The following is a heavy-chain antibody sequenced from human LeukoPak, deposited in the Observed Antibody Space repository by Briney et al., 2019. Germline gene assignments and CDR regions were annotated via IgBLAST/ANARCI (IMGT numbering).Heavy chain of an antibody. V-gene: IGHV1-2*02. CDR2: INPNSGGT. Sequence: ASVKVSCKASGYTFTSDYMHWVRQAPGQGLEGMGWINPNSGGTNYAQKFQGRVTMTRDTSISTAYMELSRLRSDDTAVYYCARDRGVFDAFDIWGQGTMVTVSS. CDR1: GYTFTSDY. CDR3: ARDRGVFDAFDI. J-gene: IGHJ3*02.